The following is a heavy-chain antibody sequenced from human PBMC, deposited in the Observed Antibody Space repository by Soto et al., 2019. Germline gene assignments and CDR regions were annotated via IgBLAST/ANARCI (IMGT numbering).Heavy chain of an antibody. V-gene: IGHV1-69*13. J-gene: IGHJ4*02. CDR1: GGTFYTYT. CDR2: ITPIYPTT. Sequence: ASVKVSCKASGGTFYTYTFSRVRQAPGQGLEWMGSITPIYPTTNYAEKFQGRLTVTADGSTNTAYMELNSLTSEDTAVYYCARIPRYSFPTSDDLDSWGQGTLVTVSS. D-gene: IGHD5-18*01. CDR3: ARIPRYSFPTSDDLDS.